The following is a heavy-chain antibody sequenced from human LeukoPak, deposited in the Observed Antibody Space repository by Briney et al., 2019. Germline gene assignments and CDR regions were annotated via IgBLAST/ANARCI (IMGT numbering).Heavy chain of an antibody. J-gene: IGHJ4*02. D-gene: IGHD5/OR15-5a*01. CDR3: ARDLVSMNFDY. CDR2: IYSNGVT. V-gene: IGHV4-61*02. CDR1: GDSISSGSYY. Sequence: PSETLSLTCTVSGDSISSGSYYWSWIRQPAGKGLEWIGRIYSNGVTNYHPSLKSRVTISVDTSKNQFSLKLSSVTAADTAVYYCARDLVSMNFDYWGQGTLVTVSS.